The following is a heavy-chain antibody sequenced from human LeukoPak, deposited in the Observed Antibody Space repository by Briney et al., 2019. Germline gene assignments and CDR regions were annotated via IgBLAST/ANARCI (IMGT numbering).Heavy chain of an antibody. V-gene: IGHV6-1*01. CDR3: ARVYWNYCKNCFDP. Sequence: SQTLSLTCALSGDSVSSNSAAWDWLRQSPSRGLEWLGRTYYRSKWYNDYAVSVKSRITINPDTSKNQFSLQLNSVTPEDTAVYYCARVYWNYCKNCFDPWGQGTLVTISS. D-gene: IGHD1-7*01. J-gene: IGHJ5*02. CDR2: TYYRSKWYN. CDR1: GDSVSSNSAA.